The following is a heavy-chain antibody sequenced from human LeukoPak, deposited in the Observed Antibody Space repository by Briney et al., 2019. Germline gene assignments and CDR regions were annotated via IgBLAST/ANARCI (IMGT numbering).Heavy chain of an antibody. CDR2: IYSTGIT. Sequence: SETLSLTCTVSRGSMNNYYWSWIRQPAGEGLEWIGRIYSTGITHYNPTLKSRVTLSVDTSKSQFSLNLSSVTAADAAVYYCARTSATGATYFDYWGQGTLVTVSS. CDR1: RGSMNNYY. CDR3: ARTSATGATYFDY. V-gene: IGHV4-4*07. J-gene: IGHJ4*02. D-gene: IGHD1-26*01.